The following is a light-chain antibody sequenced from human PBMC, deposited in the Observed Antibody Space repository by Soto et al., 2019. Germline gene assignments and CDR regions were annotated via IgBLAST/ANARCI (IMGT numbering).Light chain of an antibody. Sequence: DIQRTQSPSAMSASVGDRVTITCRASQAINSYLAWFQQKPGKVPKRLIYAASSLESGVPSRFSGSGSGTEFTLTITSLQPEDFATYYCLKYSDYVPTFGGGTKVDTK. CDR3: LKYSDYVPT. J-gene: IGKJ4*01. CDR2: AAS. CDR1: QAINSY. V-gene: IGKV1-17*03.